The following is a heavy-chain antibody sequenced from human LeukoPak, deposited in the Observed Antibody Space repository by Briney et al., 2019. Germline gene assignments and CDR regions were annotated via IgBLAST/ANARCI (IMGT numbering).Heavy chain of an antibody. J-gene: IGHJ6*03. CDR2: ISSSSSTI. Sequence: GGSLRLSCAASGFSISNYNMNWVRQAPGKGLEWLSSISSSSSTIFYADSVKGRLTISRDNAKNSVFLQMNSLRAEDTAVYYCATEPLYYYYMDVWGKGTTVTDSS. CDR3: ATEPLYYYYMDV. V-gene: IGHV3-48*01. CDR1: GFSISNYN. D-gene: IGHD1-14*01.